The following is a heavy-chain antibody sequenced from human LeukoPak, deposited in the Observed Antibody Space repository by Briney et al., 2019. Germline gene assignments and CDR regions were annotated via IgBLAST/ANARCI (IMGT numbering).Heavy chain of an antibody. Sequence: SETLSLTCTVSGGSISSGGYYWSWIRQHPGKGLEWIGYIYYSGSTYYNPSLKSRVTISVDTSKNQFSLKLSSVTAADTAVYYCARDPLDWSVYKGYYYYGMDVWGQGTTVTVSS. J-gene: IGHJ6*02. D-gene: IGHD2-21*01. CDR1: GGSISSGGYY. CDR3: ARDPLDWSVYKGYYYYGMDV. CDR2: IYYSGST. V-gene: IGHV4-31*03.